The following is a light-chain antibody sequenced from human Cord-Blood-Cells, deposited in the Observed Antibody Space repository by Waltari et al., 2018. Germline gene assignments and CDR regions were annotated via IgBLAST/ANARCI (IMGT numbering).Light chain of an antibody. V-gene: IGKV1-39*01. CDR1: QSISSY. Sequence: DIQMTQSPSSLSASVGDRVTITCRASQSISSYLNWYQQKPGKAPKLLIYAASSLQSGVPSRFSGSGSETDFTLTISRLQPEDFATYYCQQSYSTPTFGGGTKVEIK. CDR2: AAS. J-gene: IGKJ4*01. CDR3: QQSYSTPT.